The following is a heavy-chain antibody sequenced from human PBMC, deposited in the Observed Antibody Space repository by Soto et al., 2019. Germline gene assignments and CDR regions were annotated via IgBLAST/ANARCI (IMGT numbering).Heavy chain of an antibody. D-gene: IGHD3-3*01. V-gene: IGHV3-30*04. CDR1: TFTFSAYA. CDR3: ARDSGNGVAWPEAFDI. CDR2: ISYDGSNK. Sequence: GGSLRLSCAASTFTFSAYAMHWVRQAPGKGLEWVALISYDGSNKYYADSVKGRFTISRDNSKNTLSLQMNSLRPEDTAVYYCARDSGNGVAWPEAFDIWGQGTMVTVSS. J-gene: IGHJ3*02.